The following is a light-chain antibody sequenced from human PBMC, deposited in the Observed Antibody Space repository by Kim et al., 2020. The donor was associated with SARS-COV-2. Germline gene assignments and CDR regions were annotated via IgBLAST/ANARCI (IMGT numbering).Light chain of an antibody. CDR2: EVN. V-gene: IGLV2-8*01. J-gene: IGLJ2*01. CDR3: SSYAGRQNLV. Sequence: QPGPTACTATSSDIGGYNFVAWYQQHPGKAPKVMIYEVNKRPSGVPDRFSGSKSGNTASLTVSGLQAEDEADYYCSSYAGRQNLVFGGGTQLTVL. CDR1: SSDIGGYNF.